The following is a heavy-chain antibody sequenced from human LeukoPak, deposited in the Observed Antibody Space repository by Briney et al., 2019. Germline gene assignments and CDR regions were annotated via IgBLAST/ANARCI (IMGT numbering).Heavy chain of an antibody. V-gene: IGHV1-8*01. CDR3: ASRRVGSSSPRSFDY. J-gene: IGHJ4*02. CDR2: MNPNSGNT. CDR1: GYTFTSYD. Sequence: ASVKVSCKASGYTFTSYDINWVRQATGQGLEWMGWMNPNSGNTGYAQKFQGRVTMTRNTSISTAYMELSSLRSGDTAVYYCASRRVGSSSPRSFDYWGQGTLVTVSS. D-gene: IGHD6-13*01.